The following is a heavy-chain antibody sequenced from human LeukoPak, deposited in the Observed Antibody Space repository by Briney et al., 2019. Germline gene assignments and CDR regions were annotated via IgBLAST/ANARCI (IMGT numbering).Heavy chain of an antibody. J-gene: IGHJ4*02. CDR3: AKEVTYNWNDGFDY. CDR1: GFTFSSYA. Sequence: GGSLRLSCAASGFTFSSYAMSWVRQAPGKGLEWVSAISGTGGRIYYADSVKGRFTISRDNSKNTLYLQMNSLRAEDTAVYYCAKEVTYNWNDGFDYWGQGTLVTVSS. D-gene: IGHD1-1*01. V-gene: IGHV3-23*01. CDR2: ISGTGGRI.